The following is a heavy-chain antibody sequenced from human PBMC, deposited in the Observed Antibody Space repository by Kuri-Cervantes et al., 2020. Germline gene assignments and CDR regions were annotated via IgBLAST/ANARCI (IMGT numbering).Heavy chain of an antibody. V-gene: IGHV3-30-3*01. CDR3: ARDIKRGGGWYNYYGMDV. CDR1: GFTFSSYA. Sequence: GESLKISCAASGFTFSSYAMHWVRQAPGKGLEWVAVISYDGSNKYYADSVKGRFTISRDNSKNTLYLQMNSLRDEDTAVYYCARDIKRGGGWYNYYGMDVWGQGTTVTVSS. D-gene: IGHD3-10*01. CDR2: ISYDGSNK. J-gene: IGHJ6*02.